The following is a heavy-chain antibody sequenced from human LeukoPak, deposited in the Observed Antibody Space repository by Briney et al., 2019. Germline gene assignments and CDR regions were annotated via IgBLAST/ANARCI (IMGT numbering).Heavy chain of an antibody. J-gene: IGHJ6*02. Sequence: ASVKVSCKASGYTFTSYGISWVRQAPGQGLEWMGWISAYNGNTNYAKKLQGRVTMTTDTSTSTAYMELRSLRSDDTAVYYCARYSYGYPYYYGMDVWSQGTTVTVSS. CDR2: ISAYNGNT. D-gene: IGHD5-18*01. CDR1: GYTFTSYG. CDR3: ARYSYGYPYYYGMDV. V-gene: IGHV1-18*01.